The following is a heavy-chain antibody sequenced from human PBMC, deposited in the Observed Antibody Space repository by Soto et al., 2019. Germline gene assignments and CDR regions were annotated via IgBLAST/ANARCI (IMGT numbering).Heavy chain of an antibody. CDR2: ISGSGGST. CDR1: GFTFSSYA. Sequence: GSLRLSCAASGFTFSSYAMSWVRQAPGKGLEWVSAISGSGGSTYYADSVKGRFTISRDNSKNTLYLQMNSLRAEDTAVYYCAKDRQQPLSNPGYYYYGMDVWGQGTTVTVSS. V-gene: IGHV3-23*01. D-gene: IGHD6-13*01. J-gene: IGHJ6*02. CDR3: AKDRQQPLSNPGYYYYGMDV.